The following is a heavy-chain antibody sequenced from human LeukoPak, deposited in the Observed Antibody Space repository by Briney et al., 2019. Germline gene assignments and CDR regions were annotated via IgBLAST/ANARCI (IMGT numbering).Heavy chain of an antibody. J-gene: IGHJ3*01. D-gene: IGHD1-14*01. CDR2: INADGSTA. V-gene: IGHV3-74*01. CDR1: GFTFGNSW. CDR3: VVVVEPPDSDGFDV. Sequence: GGSLRLSCAASGFTFGNSWVHWVRQAPGKGLVWVSLINADGSTATYADSVKGRFIISRDNARNTLSLQMNSLTIEDTAVYYCVVVVEPPDSDGFDVWGQGTMITVSS.